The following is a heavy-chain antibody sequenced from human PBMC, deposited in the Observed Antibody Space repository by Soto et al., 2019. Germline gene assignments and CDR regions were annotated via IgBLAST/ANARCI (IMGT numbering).Heavy chain of an antibody. V-gene: IGHV3-53*01. CDR2: IYSDGTT. CDR3: ARDRYSKSDYKYGMDV. D-gene: IGHD6-13*01. J-gene: IGHJ6*02. Sequence: GGSLRLSCAASGFTVSSNYMTWVRQAPGKGLEWVSVIYSDGTTYYADSVKGRFTISRDNSKNTLYLQMNSLRAEDTAVYYCARDRYSKSDYKYGMDVWGQGTTVTVLL. CDR1: GFTVSSNY.